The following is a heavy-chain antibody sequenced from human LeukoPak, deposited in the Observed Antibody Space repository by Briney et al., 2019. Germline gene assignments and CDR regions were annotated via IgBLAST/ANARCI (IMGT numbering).Heavy chain of an antibody. V-gene: IGHV3-11*04. Sequence: PGGSLRLSCAASGFTFSEYYMSWIRQAPGKGLEWVSYISSSGSTIYYADSVKGRFTISRDNAKNSLYLQMNSLRAEDTAVYYCAREKSGSNAASDYWGQGTLVTVSS. CDR1: GFTFSEYY. CDR2: ISSSGSTI. D-gene: IGHD1-26*01. CDR3: AREKSGSNAASDY. J-gene: IGHJ4*02.